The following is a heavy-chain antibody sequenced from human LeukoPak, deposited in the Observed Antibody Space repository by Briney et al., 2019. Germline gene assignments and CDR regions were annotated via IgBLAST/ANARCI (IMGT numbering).Heavy chain of an antibody. D-gene: IGHD2-8*02. CDR2: IYSDNT. Sequence: GGSLRLSCTVSGFTVSSNSMSWVRQAPGKGLEWVSFIYSDNTHYSDSVKGRFTISRDSAKTSLYLQMNSLRTEDTAVYYCVRDSTGWKPLDYWGQGILVTVSS. CDR3: VRDSTGWKPLDY. V-gene: IGHV3-53*01. CDR1: GFTVSSNS. J-gene: IGHJ4*02.